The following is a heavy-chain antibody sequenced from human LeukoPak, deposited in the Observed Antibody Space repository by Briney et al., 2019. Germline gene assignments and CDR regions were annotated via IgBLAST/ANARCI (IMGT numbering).Heavy chain of an antibody. CDR2: IIPIFGTA. CDR3: ARDRGGPGPFDY. CDR1: GGTFSSYA. D-gene: IGHD3-10*01. V-gene: IGHV1-69*13. Sequence: SVKVSCKASGGTFSSYAFSWVRQAPGQGLEWMGGIIPIFGTANYAQKFQGRVTITADESTSTACMELSSLRSDDTAVYYCARDRGGPGPFDYWGQGTLVTVSS. J-gene: IGHJ4*02.